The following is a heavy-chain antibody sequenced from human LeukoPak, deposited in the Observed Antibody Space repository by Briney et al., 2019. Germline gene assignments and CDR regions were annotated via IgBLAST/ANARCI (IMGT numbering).Heavy chain of an antibody. CDR3: AERGITMIGGV. D-gene: IGHD3-10*02. CDR2: ISSSGSTI. V-gene: IGHV3-48*03. Sequence: GGSLRLSCAASRFTISSYAMNWVRQAPGKGLEWVSYISSSGSTIYYADSVKGRFTISRDNAKNSLYLQMNSLRAEDTAVYYCAERGITMIGGVWGKGTTVTISS. J-gene: IGHJ6*04. CDR1: RFTISSYA.